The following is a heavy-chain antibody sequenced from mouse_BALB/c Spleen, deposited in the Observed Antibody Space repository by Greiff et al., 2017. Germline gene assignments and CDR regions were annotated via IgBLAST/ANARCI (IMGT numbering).Heavy chain of an antibody. D-gene: IGHD2-4*01. CDR1: GDSITSGY. V-gene: IGHV3-8*02. J-gene: IGHJ3*01. CDR3: ARGEYDYDGSWFAY. Sequence: EVKLVESGPSLVKPSQTLSLTCSVTGDSITSGYWNWIRKFPGNKLEYMGYISYSGSTYYNPSLKSRISITRDTSKNQYYLQLNSVTTEDTATYYCARGEYDYDGSWFAYWGQGTLVTVSA. CDR2: ISYSGST.